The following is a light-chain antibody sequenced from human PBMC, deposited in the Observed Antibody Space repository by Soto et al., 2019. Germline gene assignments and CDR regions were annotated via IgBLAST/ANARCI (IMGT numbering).Light chain of an antibody. CDR2: TND. CDR3: SSWDDNLDAEV. Sequence: QSVLTQPPSVSGAPGQRVTISCTGSSSNIGAGYDVHWYQQLPGTAPKLLIYTNDQRPSGVPDRFSGSKSGTSASLAISGLQFEDEADYHCSSWDDNLDAEVFGAGTKVTVL. CDR1: SSNIGAGYD. V-gene: IGLV1-40*01. J-gene: IGLJ1*01.